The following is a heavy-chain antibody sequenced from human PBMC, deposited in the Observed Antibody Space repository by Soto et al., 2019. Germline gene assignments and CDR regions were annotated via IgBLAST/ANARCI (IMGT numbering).Heavy chain of an antibody. CDR2: IYHSGST. V-gene: IGHV4-30-2*01. Sequence: SETKSLTCAVAGGSISSGGYSWSWIRQPPGKGLEWIGYIYHSGSTYYNPSLKSRVTISVDRSKNQFSLKLSSVTAADTAVYYCARYDPTYYDFWSGYFDAWGQGTMVTVSS. D-gene: IGHD3-3*01. J-gene: IGHJ3*01. CDR1: GGSISSGGYS. CDR3: ARYDPTYYDFWSGYFDA.